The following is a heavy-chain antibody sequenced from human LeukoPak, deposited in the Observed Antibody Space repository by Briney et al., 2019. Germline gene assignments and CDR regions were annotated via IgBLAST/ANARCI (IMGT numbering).Heavy chain of an antibody. CDR1: GGSFSGYY. CDR3: ARGRTHPYYYGSGSYRWFDP. D-gene: IGHD3-10*01. CDR2: INHSGST. J-gene: IGHJ5*02. V-gene: IGHV4-34*01. Sequence: PSETLSLTCAVYGGSFSGYYWSWIRQPPGKGLEWIGEINHSGSTNYNPSLKSRVTISVDTSKNQFSLKLSSVTAADTAVYYCARGRTHPYYYGSGSYRWFDPWGQGTLVTVSS.